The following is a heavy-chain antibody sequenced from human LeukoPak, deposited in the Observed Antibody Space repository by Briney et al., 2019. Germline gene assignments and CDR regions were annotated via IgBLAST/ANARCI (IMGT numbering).Heavy chain of an antibody. CDR1: GGSISSGGYY. CDR2: IYYSGST. J-gene: IGHJ5*02. D-gene: IGHD6-19*01. Sequence: PSETLSLTCTVSGGSISSGGYYWSWIHQPPGKGLEWIGSIYYSGSTYYNPSLKSRVTISVDTSKNQFSLKLGSVTAADTAVYYCARGDEEQWLVKFLGWFDPWGQGTLVTVSS. V-gene: IGHV4-39*01. CDR3: ARGDEEQWLVKFLGWFDP.